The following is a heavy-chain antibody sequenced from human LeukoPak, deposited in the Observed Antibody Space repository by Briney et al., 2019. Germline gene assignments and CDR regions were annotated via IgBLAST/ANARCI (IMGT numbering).Heavy chain of an antibody. D-gene: IGHD3-3*01. Sequence: GRSLRLSCAASGFTFSSYGMHWVRQAPGKGLEWVAVIWYDGSNKYYADSVKGRFTISRDNSKNTLYLQMNSLRAEDTAVHYCARELRFLEWRTIDYWGQGTLVTVSS. CDR3: ARELRFLEWRTIDY. J-gene: IGHJ4*02. CDR1: GFTFSSYG. V-gene: IGHV3-33*01. CDR2: IWYDGSNK.